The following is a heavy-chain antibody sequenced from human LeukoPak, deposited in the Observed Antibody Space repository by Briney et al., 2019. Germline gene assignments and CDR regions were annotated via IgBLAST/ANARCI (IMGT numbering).Heavy chain of an antibody. CDR2: VYHNGHT. V-gene: IGHV4-39*02. J-gene: IGHJ4*01. D-gene: IGHD1-26*01. Sequence: SETLSLTCYVSGDSINNDNYYWGWVRQSPGAGLEWLGSVYHNGHTIYTPSLKGRLTLSVDTSKNHFSLNLTSATAADTAVYFCASVLQSGTYPSGSDYYFDSWGRGTLVTVTS. CDR3: ASVLQSGTYPSGSDYYFDS. CDR1: GDSINNDNYY.